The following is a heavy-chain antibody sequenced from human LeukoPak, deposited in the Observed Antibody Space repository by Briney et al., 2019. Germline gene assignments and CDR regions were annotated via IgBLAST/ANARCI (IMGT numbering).Heavy chain of an antibody. V-gene: IGHV3-66*01. J-gene: IGHJ4*02. CDR2: IYSGGST. CDR3: ARAISGYSYILDY. D-gene: IGHD5-18*01. CDR1: GFTVSGNY. Sequence: PGGSLRLSCAASGFTVSGNYMSWVRQAPGKGLEWVSVIYSGGSTYYADSVKGRFTISRDNSKNTLYLQMNSLRAEDTAVYYCARAISGYSYILDYWGQGTLVTVSS.